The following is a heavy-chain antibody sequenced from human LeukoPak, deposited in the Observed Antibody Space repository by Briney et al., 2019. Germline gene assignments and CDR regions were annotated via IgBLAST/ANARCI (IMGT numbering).Heavy chain of an antibody. D-gene: IGHD1-26*01. CDR3: ARDRGGSLDGFDP. V-gene: IGHV4-59*12. Sequence: PSETLSLTCTVSGGSISSYYWSWIRQPPGKGLEWIGYIYYSGSTNYNPSLKSRVTISVDTSKNQFSLKLSSVTAADTAVYYCARDRGGSLDGFDPWGQGTLVTVSS. CDR1: GGSISSYY. CDR2: IYYSGST. J-gene: IGHJ5*02.